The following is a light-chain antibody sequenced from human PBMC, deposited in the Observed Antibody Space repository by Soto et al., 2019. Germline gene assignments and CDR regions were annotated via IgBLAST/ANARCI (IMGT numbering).Light chain of an antibody. J-gene: IGKJ4*01. V-gene: IGKV3-11*01. CDR3: QQRSNWPPVT. CDR1: QSVSSN. CDR2: GAS. Sequence: EIVMTQSPATLSVSPGERATLSCRASQSVSSNLAWYQQKPGQAPRLLIYGASTRATGIPARFSGSGSGTDFTLAISSLEPEDFAVYYCQQRSNWPPVTFGGGTKVDI.